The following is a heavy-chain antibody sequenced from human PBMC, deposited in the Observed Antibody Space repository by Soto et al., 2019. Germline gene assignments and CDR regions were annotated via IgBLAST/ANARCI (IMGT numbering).Heavy chain of an antibody. CDR3: ARVVGSSGDYFDY. J-gene: IGHJ4*02. CDR1: GGSFSGYY. Sequence: PSETLSLTCAVYGGSFSGYYWSWIRQPPGKGLEWIGEINHSGSTNYNPSLKSRVTISVDTSKNQFSLKLSSVTAADTAVYYCARVVGSSGDYFDYWGQGTLVTSPQ. V-gene: IGHV4-34*01. CDR2: INHSGST. D-gene: IGHD3-10*01.